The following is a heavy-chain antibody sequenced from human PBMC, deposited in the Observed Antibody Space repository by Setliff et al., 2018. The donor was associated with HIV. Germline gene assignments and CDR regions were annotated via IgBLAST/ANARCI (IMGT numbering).Heavy chain of an antibody. CDR3: ARDSGYSFGFNYFDY. CDR1: GGSISGHY. Sequence: SETLSLTCTVSGGSISGHYWSWIRQTPGKGLEWIGYIYYSGSTNYNPSLKSRVTISLDMSKNQFSLRLSSVTAADTAVYYCARDSGYSFGFNYFDYWGQGTLVTVSS. J-gene: IGHJ4*02. V-gene: IGHV4-59*11. CDR2: IYYSGST. D-gene: IGHD5-18*01.